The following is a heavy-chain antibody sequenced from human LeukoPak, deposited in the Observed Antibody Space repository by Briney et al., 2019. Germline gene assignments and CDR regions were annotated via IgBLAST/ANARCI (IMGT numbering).Heavy chain of an antibody. D-gene: IGHD3-3*01. CDR3: ARDRGLRFLSWFDP. CDR2: ISAYYGNT. V-gene: IGHV1-18*01. CDR1: GYTFTSYG. J-gene: IGHJ5*02. Sequence: GASVKVSCKASGYTFTSYGISWVRQAPGQGLEWMGWISAYYGNTNYAQKLQGRVTMTTDTSTSTAYMELRSLRSDDTAVYYCARDRGLRFLSWFDPWGQGTLVIVSS.